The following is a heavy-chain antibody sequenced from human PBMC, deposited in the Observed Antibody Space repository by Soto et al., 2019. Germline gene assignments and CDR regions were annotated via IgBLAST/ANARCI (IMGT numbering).Heavy chain of an antibody. CDR2: IKQDGSEK. V-gene: IGHV3-7*05. J-gene: IGHJ4*02. CDR1: GFTFTTYW. D-gene: IGHD2-2*01. Sequence: GGSLRLSCAASGFTFTTYWMSWVRQAPGKGLEWVANIKQDGSEKYYVDSVKGRFTISRDNTKKSLYLQMNSLRAEDTAVYFCSSRYLEYCSSASCSAPYDYWGQGTLVTVSS. CDR3: SSRYLEYCSSASCSAPYDY.